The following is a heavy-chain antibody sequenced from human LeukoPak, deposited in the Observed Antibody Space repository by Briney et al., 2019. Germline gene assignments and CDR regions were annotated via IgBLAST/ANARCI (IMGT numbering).Heavy chain of an antibody. J-gene: IGHJ5*02. Sequence: ASVKVSCKTSGYSFTDYYMHWVRQAPGQGLEWMGWINPNGGGTSSAQKFQGRVTMTRDTSITTVYMEVNWLTSDDTAMYYCARADRLHGGPYLIGPWGQGTLVTVSS. CDR2: INPNGGGT. D-gene: IGHD3-16*01. CDR1: GYSFTDYY. V-gene: IGHV1-2*02. CDR3: ARADRLHGGPYLIGP.